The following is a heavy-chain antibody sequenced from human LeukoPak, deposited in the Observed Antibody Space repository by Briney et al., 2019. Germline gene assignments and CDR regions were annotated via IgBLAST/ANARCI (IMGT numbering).Heavy chain of an antibody. CDR1: GGSINSGGYY. CDR2: ISHSGST. D-gene: IGHD3-22*01. V-gene: IGHV4-31*03. Sequence: SETLSLTCTVSGGSINSGGYYWSWIRQHPGKGLEWIGYISHSGSTSYNPSLKSRVTISVDTSNNEFSLRLTSVTAADTAVYYCARGGYYYDTCGPFDYWGQGTLVTVSP. J-gene: IGHJ4*02. CDR3: ARGGYYYDTCGPFDY.